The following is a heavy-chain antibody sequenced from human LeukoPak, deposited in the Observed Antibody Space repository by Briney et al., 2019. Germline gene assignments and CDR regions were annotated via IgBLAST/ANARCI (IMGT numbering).Heavy chain of an antibody. V-gene: IGHV3-23*01. D-gene: IGHD3-10*01. CDR1: GFTFSSYA. CDR2: ISGSGGST. Sequence: PGGSLRLSCAASGFTFSSYAMNWVRQAPGKGLEWVSAISGSGGSTYYADSVKGRFTISRDNSKNTLYLQMNSLRAEDTAVYYCAKDRSRITMVRGVSYGMDVWGQGTTVTVSS. J-gene: IGHJ6*02. CDR3: AKDRSRITMVRGVSYGMDV.